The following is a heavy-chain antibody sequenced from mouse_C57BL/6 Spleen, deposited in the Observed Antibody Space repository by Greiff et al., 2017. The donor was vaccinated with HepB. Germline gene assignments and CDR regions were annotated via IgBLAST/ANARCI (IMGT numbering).Heavy chain of an antibody. CDR2: IYPGNSDT. Sequence: VHVKQSGTVLARPGASVKMSCKTSGYTFTSYWMHWVKQRPGQGLEWIGAIYPGNSDTSYNQKFKGKAKLTAVTSASTAYMELSSLTNEDSAVYYCTREGYYGSSHYFDYWGQGTTLTVSS. D-gene: IGHD1-1*01. V-gene: IGHV1-5*01. CDR1: GYTFTSYW. J-gene: IGHJ2*01. CDR3: TREGYYGSSHYFDY.